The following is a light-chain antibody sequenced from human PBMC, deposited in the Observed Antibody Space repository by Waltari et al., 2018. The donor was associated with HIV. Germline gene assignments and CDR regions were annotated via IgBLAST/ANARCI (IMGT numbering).Light chain of an antibody. V-gene: IGKV3D-15*01. J-gene: IGKJ4*01. CDR2: HSS. CDR3: QQYHHWPPLT. CDR1: QNVDDK. Sequence: TQSPSTISVSPGGGVTVSCRASQNVDDKLAWYQQKPGQSPRLLLYHSSVRAAGVPTRFGGAGSATNFTLTITSLQSEDFALYFCQQYHHWPPLTFGGGSRVELK.